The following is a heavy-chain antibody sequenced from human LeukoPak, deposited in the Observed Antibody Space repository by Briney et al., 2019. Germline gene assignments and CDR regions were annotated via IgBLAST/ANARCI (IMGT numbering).Heavy chain of an antibody. J-gene: IGHJ4*02. Sequence: SETLFLTCTVSGGSISSSNYYWGWIRQPPGKGLEWLGSISYSGSTNYDPSLKSRVTISVDTSKNQFSLKLTSVTAADTAVYYCARREYSSGYYYFDYWGQGTLVTVSS. CDR1: GGSISSSNYY. V-gene: IGHV4-39*01. CDR3: ARREYSSGYYYFDY. CDR2: ISYSGST. D-gene: IGHD6-19*01.